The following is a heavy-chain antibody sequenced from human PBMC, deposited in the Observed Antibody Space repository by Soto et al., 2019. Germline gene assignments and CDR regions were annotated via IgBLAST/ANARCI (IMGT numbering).Heavy chain of an antibody. D-gene: IGHD3-16*01. CDR1: GFTFSSYA. V-gene: IGHV3-23*01. CDR3: AKALAPLGELPIPLT. CDR2: ISGSGGST. Sequence: LGGSLRLSCAASGFTFSSYAMSWVRQAPGKGLEWVSAISGSGGSTYYADSVKGRFTISRDNSKNTLYLQMNSLRAEDTAVYYCAKALAPLGELPIPLTWGQGTLVTVSS. J-gene: IGHJ4*02.